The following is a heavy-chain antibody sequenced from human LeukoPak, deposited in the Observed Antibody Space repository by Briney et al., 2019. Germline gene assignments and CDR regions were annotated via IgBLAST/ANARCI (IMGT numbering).Heavy chain of an antibody. J-gene: IGHJ6*03. CDR3: ARAELVVVPAAIPPYYYYYYIDV. V-gene: IGHV1-18*01. D-gene: IGHD2-2*01. Sequence: GASVKVSCKASGYTFTSYGISWVRQAPGQGLEWLGWISAYNGNTNYAQKLQGRVTMTTDTSTSTAYWELRSLRSDDTPVYYCARAELVVVPAAIPPYYYYYYIDVWGKGTTVTVSS. CDR2: ISAYNGNT. CDR1: GYTFTSYG.